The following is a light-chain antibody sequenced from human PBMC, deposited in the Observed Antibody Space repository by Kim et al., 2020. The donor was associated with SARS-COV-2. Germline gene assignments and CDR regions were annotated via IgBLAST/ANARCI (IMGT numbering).Light chain of an antibody. CDR3: QQSYNFPRT. Sequence: AAGGDRVTSTWRASQRVSGWLNWYQQKPGKAPHLLIYRTSTLQTGVPPRFSGSASGTDFTLTINTLQPEDCATYYCQQSYNFPRTFGQGTRVEIK. J-gene: IGKJ1*01. V-gene: IGKV1-39*01. CDR1: QRVSGW. CDR2: RTS.